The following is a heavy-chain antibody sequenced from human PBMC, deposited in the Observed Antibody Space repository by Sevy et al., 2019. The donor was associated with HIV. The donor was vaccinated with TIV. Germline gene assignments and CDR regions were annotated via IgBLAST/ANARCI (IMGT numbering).Heavy chain of an antibody. CDR2: IHYTGTT. D-gene: IGHD7-27*01. Sequence: SETLSLTCVVSGYSISSGYWWDWFRRPPGKGLEWIGAIHYTGTTQYTPSLNRRVTVSADTSKNQFSLRLSSMTAADTAVYYCASHDWGREDYWGQGTLVTVS. CDR3: ASHDWGREDY. V-gene: IGHV4-38-2*01. J-gene: IGHJ4*02. CDR1: GYSISSGYW.